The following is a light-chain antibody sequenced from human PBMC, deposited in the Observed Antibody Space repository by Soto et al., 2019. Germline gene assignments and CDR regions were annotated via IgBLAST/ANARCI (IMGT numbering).Light chain of an antibody. J-gene: IGKJ1*01. CDR3: QQRSNPIT. CDR1: QSVSSSY. CDR2: GAS. Sequence: EIVLTQSPGTLSLSPGERVTLSCRASQSVSSSYLAWYQQKPGQAPRLLIYGASARATSIPDRFSGSGSGTDFTLTISSLEPEDFAVYYCQQRSNPITFGQGTKVDIK. V-gene: IGKV3D-20*02.